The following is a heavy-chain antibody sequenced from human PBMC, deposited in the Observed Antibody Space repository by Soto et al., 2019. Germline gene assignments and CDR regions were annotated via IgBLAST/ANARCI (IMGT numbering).Heavy chain of an antibody. CDR2: FDPEDGET. CDR1: GYTLTELS. Sequence: GASVKVSCKVSGYTLTELSMHWVRQAPGKGLEWMGGFDPEDGETIYAQKFQGRVTMTEDTSTDTAYMELSSLRSEDTAVYYCTTDRDTRDAFDIWGQGTMVTVSS. J-gene: IGHJ3*02. V-gene: IGHV1-24*01. D-gene: IGHD2-2*02. CDR3: TTDRDTRDAFDI.